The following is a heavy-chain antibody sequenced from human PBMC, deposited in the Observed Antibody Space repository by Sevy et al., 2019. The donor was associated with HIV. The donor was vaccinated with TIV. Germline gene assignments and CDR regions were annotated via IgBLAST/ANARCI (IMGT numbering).Heavy chain of an antibody. Sequence: GGSLRLSCAASGFTFSTYWMSWVRQAPGQGLEWVANIKQDGSEKFYVDSVKGRFTISRDNAQNSLYLQMNSLRTEDTAVDYCARDRVSPYYDSSGNTYYYYYGMDVWGQGTTVTVSS. J-gene: IGHJ6*02. D-gene: IGHD3-22*01. V-gene: IGHV3-7*01. CDR1: GFTFSTYW. CDR2: IKQDGSEK. CDR3: ARDRVSPYYDSSGNTYYYYYGMDV.